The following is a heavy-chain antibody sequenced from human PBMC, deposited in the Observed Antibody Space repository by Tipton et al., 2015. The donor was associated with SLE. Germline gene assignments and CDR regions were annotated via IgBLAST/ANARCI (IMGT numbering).Heavy chain of an antibody. V-gene: IGHV4-59*01. D-gene: IGHD3-3*01. CDR1: GGSISSYY. CDR2: IYSSGST. Sequence: TLSLTCTVSGGSISSYYWSWIRQPPGRGLEWIGYIYSSGSTAYNPSLKSRVTISVDTSKNQFSLKLSSVTAADTAVYYCARGAAGDFWSGYSAPDFDYWGQGTLVTVSS. CDR3: ARGAAGDFWSGYSAPDFDY. J-gene: IGHJ4*02.